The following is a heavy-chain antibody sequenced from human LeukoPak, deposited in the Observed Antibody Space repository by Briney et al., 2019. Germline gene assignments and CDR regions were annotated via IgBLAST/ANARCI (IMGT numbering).Heavy chain of an antibody. V-gene: IGHV3-48*01. J-gene: IGHJ4*02. D-gene: IGHD3-22*01. Sequence: GGSLRLSCAASGFTFSSYSMNWVRQAPGKGLEWVSYISSSSSTIYYADSVKGRFTISRDNAKNSLYLQMNRLRTEDTALYYCVKDYDSSGYYPDDWGQGTLVTVSS. CDR2: ISSSSSTI. CDR3: VKDYDSSGYYPDD. CDR1: GFTFSSYS.